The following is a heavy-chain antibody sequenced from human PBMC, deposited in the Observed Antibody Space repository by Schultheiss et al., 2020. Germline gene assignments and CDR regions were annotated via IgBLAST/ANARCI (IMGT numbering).Heavy chain of an antibody. J-gene: IGHJ3*01. D-gene: IGHD3-10*02. Sequence: SETLSLTCTVSGGSISSGSYYWSWIRQPPGKGLEWIGYIYYSGSTNYNPSLKSRVTISVDTSKNQFSLELSSVTAADTAIYYCARGAFASFIFGWGEPKSSGPAFDFWGQGTMVTVSS. CDR2: IYYSGST. CDR1: GGSISSGSYY. V-gene: IGHV4-61*01. CDR3: ARGAFASFIFGWGEPKSSGPAFDF.